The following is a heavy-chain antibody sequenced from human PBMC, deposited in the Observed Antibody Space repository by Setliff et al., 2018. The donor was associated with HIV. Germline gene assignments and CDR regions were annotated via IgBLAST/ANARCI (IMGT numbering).Heavy chain of an antibody. CDR3: ARDRHSSGLGSYGP. CDR2: IDSSGTT. Sequence: SETLSLTCTISGGSFGVYRWSWIRQSAGRGLEWIGRIDSSGTTDYEPSLKGRVAISVDTSRNQLSLRVTSVTAADTAVYFCARDRHSSGLGSYGPWGPGILVTVSS. V-gene: IGHV4-4*07. CDR1: GGSFGVYR. J-gene: IGHJ5*02. D-gene: IGHD3-10*01.